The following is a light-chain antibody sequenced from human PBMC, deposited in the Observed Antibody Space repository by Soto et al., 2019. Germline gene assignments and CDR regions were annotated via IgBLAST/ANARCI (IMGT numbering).Light chain of an antibody. J-gene: IGKJ5*01. CDR2: DAS. CDR1: QSVSSY. CDR3: QQRTSWPRIT. V-gene: IGKV3-11*01. Sequence: EIVLTQSPAALSLSPGERATLSCGASQSVSSYLAWYRQKPGQAPRLLIYDASNRAPGIPTRFSGSGSGTDFTLTIISLEPEDFAVYYCQQRTSWPRITFGQGTRLEIK.